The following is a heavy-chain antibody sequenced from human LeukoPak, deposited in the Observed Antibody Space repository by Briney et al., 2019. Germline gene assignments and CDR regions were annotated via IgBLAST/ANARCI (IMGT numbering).Heavy chain of an antibody. J-gene: IGHJ4*02. CDR1: GGSISSYY. V-gene: IGHV4-4*07. CDR3: ARDNRIPLWLFAY. D-gene: IGHD5-18*01. Sequence: SETLFLTCTVSGGSISSYYWSWIRQPAGKGLELIGRIYTSGSTNYNLSLKSRVTMSVDTSKNQFSLKLSSVTAADPAVYYCARDNRIPLWLFAYWGQGTLVTVSS. CDR2: IYTSGST.